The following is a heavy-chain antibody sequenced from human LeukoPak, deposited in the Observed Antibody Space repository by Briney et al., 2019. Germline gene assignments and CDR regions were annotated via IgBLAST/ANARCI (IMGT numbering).Heavy chain of an antibody. Sequence: GGSLRLSCAASGFTFSSYGMHWVRQTPGKGLEWVALISYDGTNIYYADSVKGRFTISRDNTKNTLYLQMNSLRAEDTAVYYGSKDKGTIPVPNDYWGQGTLVTVSS. D-gene: IGHD1-1*01. CDR3: SKDKGTIPVPNDY. CDR2: ISYDGTNI. CDR1: GFTFSSYG. V-gene: IGHV3-30*18. J-gene: IGHJ4*02.